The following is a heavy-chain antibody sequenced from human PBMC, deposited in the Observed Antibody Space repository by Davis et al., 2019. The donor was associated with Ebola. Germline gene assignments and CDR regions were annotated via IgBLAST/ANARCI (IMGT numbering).Heavy chain of an antibody. CDR3: ARGLWGDTDY. D-gene: IGHD5-18*01. CDR1: GFTFSSYA. J-gene: IGHJ4*02. CDR2: ISGTGSST. V-gene: IGHV3-23*01. Sequence: PGGSLRLSCAASGFTFSSYAMSWVRQAPGKGLEWVSGISGTGSSTYYADSVKGRFTISRDNSKSTLFLQMNSLRAEDTAVYYCARGLWGDTDYWGQGTLVTVSS.